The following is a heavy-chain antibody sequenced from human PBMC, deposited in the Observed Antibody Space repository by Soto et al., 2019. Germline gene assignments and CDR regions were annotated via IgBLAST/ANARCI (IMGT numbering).Heavy chain of an antibody. J-gene: IGHJ4*02. CDR3: ARDPADSTGWFYFDS. CDR2: INGDGTSV. D-gene: IGHD6-19*01. V-gene: IGHV3-74*01. Sequence: EVQLVESGGGVVQPGGSLRLSCAASGFTFSNHWMHWVRQVPGKGLLWVSGINGDGTSVSYADSVKGRFTISRDNAKNTLSLQMHSLGAEDTAVYYCARDPADSTGWFYFDSWGQGTLVIVSS. CDR1: GFTFSNHW.